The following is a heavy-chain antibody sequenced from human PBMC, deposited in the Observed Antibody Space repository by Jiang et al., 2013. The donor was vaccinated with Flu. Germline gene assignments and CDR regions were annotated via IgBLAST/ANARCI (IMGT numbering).Heavy chain of an antibody. CDR2: IDPGDSNT. V-gene: IGHV5-10-1*01. D-gene: IGHD2-2*01. CDR1: GYSFTSYW. J-gene: IGHJ6*02. Sequence: GAEVKKPGESLRISCQGSGYSFTSYWISWVRQMPGKGLEWMGMIDPGDSNTNYSPSFQGHVTISVDKSISTAYLDVEQPERPRTPPSYFCASPRGYCSGSTCYAEYYGLDVLGPRDHGHRLL. CDR3: ASPRGYCSGSTCYAEYYGLDV.